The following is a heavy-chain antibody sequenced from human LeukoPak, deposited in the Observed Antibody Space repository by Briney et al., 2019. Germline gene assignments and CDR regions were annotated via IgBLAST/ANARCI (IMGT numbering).Heavy chain of an antibody. V-gene: IGHV5-51*01. Sequence: GESLKISCKGSGYSFTSYWIGWVRQMPGEGLEWMGIIYPGDSDTRYSPSFQGQVTISADKSISTAYLQWSSLEASDTAMYYCARQREGSYASGSYPLKHWGQGTLVTVSS. D-gene: IGHD3-10*01. CDR1: GYSFTSYW. CDR3: ARQREGSYASGSYPLKH. CDR2: IYPGDSDT. J-gene: IGHJ1*01.